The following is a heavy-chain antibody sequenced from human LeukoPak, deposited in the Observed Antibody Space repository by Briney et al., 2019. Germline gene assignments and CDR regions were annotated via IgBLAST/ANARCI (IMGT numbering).Heavy chain of an antibody. Sequence: PGGSLRLSCAASGFTFSGSAMHWVRQASGKGLEWVGRIRSKSNSYATAYAASVKGRFTISRDDSKKTAYLQMNRLKTEDTAVYYCTRHGDYYDSSGYYIDAFDIWGQGTMVTVSS. J-gene: IGHJ3*02. V-gene: IGHV3-73*01. D-gene: IGHD3-22*01. CDR1: GFTFSGSA. CDR3: TRHGDYYDSSGYYIDAFDI. CDR2: IRSKSNSYAT.